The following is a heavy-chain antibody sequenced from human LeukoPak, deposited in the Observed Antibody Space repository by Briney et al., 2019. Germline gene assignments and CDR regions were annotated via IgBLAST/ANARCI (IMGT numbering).Heavy chain of an antibody. CDR3: AKSTYESPTLHDY. V-gene: IGHV3-30*02. Sequence: QPGGSLRLSCAASGFTFSDYGMHWVRQAPGKGLEWVSFIRFDVNSKYYADSVKGRFTISRDNLKNTLYLQMNSLRPEDTAVYYCAKSTYESPTLHDYWGQGTLVTVS. CDR2: IRFDVNSK. D-gene: IGHD3-22*01. CDR1: GFTFSDYG. J-gene: IGHJ4*02.